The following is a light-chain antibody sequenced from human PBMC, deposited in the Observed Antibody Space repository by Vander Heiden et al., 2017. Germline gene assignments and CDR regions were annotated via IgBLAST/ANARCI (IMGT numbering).Light chain of an antibody. CDR1: NIANKK. Sequence: YEATQPHPVSVALGQTASITGAGDNIANKKVHWDQQKPGQAPVVVIYRGNDRPSGIPERFSGSNSVSTATLTISRAQAGDESDYYCQVWDSNTASVIFGGGTKLTVL. J-gene: IGLJ2*01. CDR2: RGN. V-gene: IGLV3-9*01. CDR3: QVWDSNTASVI.